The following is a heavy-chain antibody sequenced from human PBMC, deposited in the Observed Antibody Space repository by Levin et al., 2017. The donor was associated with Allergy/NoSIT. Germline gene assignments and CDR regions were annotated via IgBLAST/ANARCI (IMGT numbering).Heavy chain of an antibody. CDR1: GYTFTGYY. CDR3: AREYYDPFESFESVY. D-gene: IGHD3-22*01. Sequence: GESLKISCKASGYTFTGYYMHWVRQAPGQGLEWMGWINPNSGGTNYAQKFQGRVTMTRDTSISTAYMELSRLRSDDTAVYYCAREYYDPFESFESVYWGQGTLVTVSS. CDR2: INPNSGGT. J-gene: IGHJ4*02. V-gene: IGHV1-2*02.